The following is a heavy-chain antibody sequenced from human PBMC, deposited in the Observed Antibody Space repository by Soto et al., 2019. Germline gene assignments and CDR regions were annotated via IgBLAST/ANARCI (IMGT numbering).Heavy chain of an antibody. J-gene: IGHJ3*01. CDR2: VSYDGSHE. Sequence: QVLLAESGGGGVQPGTSLRLSCAASGFTFDAYAMHWVRQAPGKGLEWVALVSYDGSHEYYTYSVKGRFGISRDNSKNTVYLHMRSLRVEDTAVYFCAKATPYYYDSSGFDEGALDLWGQGTMVTVSS. D-gene: IGHD3-22*01. CDR1: GFTFDAYA. V-gene: IGHV3-30*18. CDR3: AKATPYYYDSSGFDEGALDL.